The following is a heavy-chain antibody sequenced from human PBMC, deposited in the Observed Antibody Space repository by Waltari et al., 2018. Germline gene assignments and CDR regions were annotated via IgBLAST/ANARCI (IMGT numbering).Heavy chain of an antibody. J-gene: IGHJ4*02. CDR3: ARGRSVDSSGLFDY. D-gene: IGHD3-22*01. CDR2: ISSSSSTI. Sequence: EVQLVESGGGLVQPGGSLRLSCAASGFTFSSYSMNWVRQAPGKGLEWVSYISSSSSTIYYADSVKGRFTISRDNAKNSLYLQMNSLRAEDTAVYYCARGRSVDSSGLFDYWGQGTLVTVSS. CDR1: GFTFSSYS. V-gene: IGHV3-48*04.